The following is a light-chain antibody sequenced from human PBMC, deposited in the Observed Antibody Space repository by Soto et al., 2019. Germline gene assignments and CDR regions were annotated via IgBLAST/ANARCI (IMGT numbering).Light chain of an antibody. CDR1: QNVRGY. Sequence: DIVLTQSPATLSLSPGERATLSCRASQNVRGYLAWYQQKPGQAPRLLIYDASNRATGTSARFSGSGSGTDFTLTISSLESEDFAIYYCQQRSHWTGTFGQGTNLEIK. J-gene: IGKJ2*01. CDR3: QQRSHWTGT. CDR2: DAS. V-gene: IGKV3-11*01.